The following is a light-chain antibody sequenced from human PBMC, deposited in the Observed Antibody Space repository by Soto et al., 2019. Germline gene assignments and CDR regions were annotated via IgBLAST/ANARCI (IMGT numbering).Light chain of an antibody. J-gene: IGLJ1*01. Sequence: QSVLTQPASVSGAPGQRVTISCTGSSSNIGAGYDVHWYQQLPGTAPKLLIYGNNNRPSGVPDRFSGSKSGTSASLAITGLLPEDEADYYCQSHDTSLSGSRIFGTGTQLTVL. CDR1: SSNIGAGYD. V-gene: IGLV1-40*01. CDR2: GNN. CDR3: QSHDTSLSGSRI.